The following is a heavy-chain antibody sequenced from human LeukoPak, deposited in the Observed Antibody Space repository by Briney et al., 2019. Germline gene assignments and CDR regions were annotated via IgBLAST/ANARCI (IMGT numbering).Heavy chain of an antibody. Sequence: PSETLSLTCTVSGGSISSYYWSWIRQPPGKGLEWIGYIYYSGSTNYNPSPKSRVTISVDTSKNQFSLKLSSVTAADTAVYYCAGWDAMVTSWAFDIWGQGTMVTVSS. V-gene: IGHV4-59*01. J-gene: IGHJ3*02. D-gene: IGHD5-18*01. CDR2: IYYSGST. CDR1: GGSISSYY. CDR3: AGWDAMVTSWAFDI.